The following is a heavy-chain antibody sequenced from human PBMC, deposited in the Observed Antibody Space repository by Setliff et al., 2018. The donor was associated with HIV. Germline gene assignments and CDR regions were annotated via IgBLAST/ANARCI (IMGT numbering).Heavy chain of an antibody. J-gene: IGHJ5*02. D-gene: IGHD3-9*01. V-gene: IGHV3-11*01. CDR1: GFTFSDYY. Sequence: GGSLRLSCAASGFTFSDYYMIWICQAPGKGLEWVSSISSSGSTIYYADSVKGRFTISRDNAKKSLYLQMNSLRAEDTAVYYCARRGFDWYTVSGFDLWGQGTLVTVSS. CDR2: ISSSGSTI. CDR3: ARRGFDWYTVSGFDL.